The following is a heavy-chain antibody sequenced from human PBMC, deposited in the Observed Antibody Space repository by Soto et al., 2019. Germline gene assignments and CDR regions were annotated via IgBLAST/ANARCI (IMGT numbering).Heavy chain of an antibody. D-gene: IGHD2-15*01. V-gene: IGHV4-31*03. CDR3: ARGRGRVGYCSGGSCLDAFDI. CDR1: GGSISSGGYY. J-gene: IGHJ3*02. CDR2: IYYSGST. Sequence: TSETLSLTCTVSGGSISSGGYYWSWIRQHPGKGLEWIGYIYYSGSTYYNPSLKSRVTISVDTSKNQFSLKLSSVTAADTAVYYCARGRGRVGYCSGGSCLDAFDIWGQGTMVTVSS.